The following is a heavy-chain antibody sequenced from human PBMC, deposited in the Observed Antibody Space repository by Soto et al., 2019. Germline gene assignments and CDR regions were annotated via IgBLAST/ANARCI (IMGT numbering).Heavy chain of an antibody. CDR2: ISYDGSNK. CDR3: AKTPLSDFWSGYYPPDYDY. J-gene: IGHJ4*02. D-gene: IGHD3-3*01. Sequence: VGSLRLSCAASGFTFSSYGMHWVRQAPGKGLEWVAVISYDGSNKYYADSVKGRFTISRDNSKNTLYLQMNSLRAEDTAVYYCAKTPLSDFWSGYYPPDYDYWGQGTLVTVSS. V-gene: IGHV3-30*18. CDR1: GFTFSSYG.